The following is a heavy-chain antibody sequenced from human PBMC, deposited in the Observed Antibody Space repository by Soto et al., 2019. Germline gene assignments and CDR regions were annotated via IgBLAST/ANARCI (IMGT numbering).Heavy chain of an antibody. CDR1: GFTFSNAW. V-gene: IGHV3-15*01. J-gene: IGHJ4*02. CDR2: IKSKTDGGTT. D-gene: IGHD5-12*01. CDR3: TTLPGYSASDY. Sequence: AVGSLRFSCAASGFTFSNAWMSWVRQAPGKGLEWVGRIKSKTDGGTTDYAAPVKGRFTISRDDSKNTLYLQMNSLKTEDTAVYYCTTLPGYSASDYWGQGTLVTVSS.